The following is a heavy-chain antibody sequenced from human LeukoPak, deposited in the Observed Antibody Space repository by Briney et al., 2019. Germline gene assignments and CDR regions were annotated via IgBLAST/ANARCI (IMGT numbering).Heavy chain of an antibody. Sequence: PGGSLRLSCAASGFTFSSYGMHWVRQAPGKGLEWVAVVSYDGNDKHYTDSVKGRFTISRENSKKTLYLQMNILKGEEKAVYYFAKGRASIAVAASYFGMDVSGAGAPVT. CDR1: GFTFSSYG. CDR3: AKGRASIAVAASYFGMDV. D-gene: IGHD6-13*01. CDR2: VSYDGNDK. J-gene: IGHJ6*01. V-gene: IGHV3-30*18.